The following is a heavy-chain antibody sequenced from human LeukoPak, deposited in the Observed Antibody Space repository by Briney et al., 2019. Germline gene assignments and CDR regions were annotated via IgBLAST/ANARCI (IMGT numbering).Heavy chain of an antibody. Sequence: ASVKVSCKASGYTFTHYAMHWVRQAPGQGLEWMGWINTGNGNTKYSQKFQGRVTLTRDTSAKIAYMEVTSLRSEDTAVYYCASSSGRIEYFQHWGQGTLVTVSS. CDR3: ASSSGRIEYFQH. CDR2: INTGNGNT. D-gene: IGHD3-22*01. J-gene: IGHJ1*01. V-gene: IGHV1-3*04. CDR1: GYTFTHYA.